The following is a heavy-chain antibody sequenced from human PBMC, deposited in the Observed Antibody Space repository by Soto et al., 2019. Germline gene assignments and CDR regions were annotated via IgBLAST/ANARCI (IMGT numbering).Heavy chain of an antibody. CDR3: AGRLGGTGTMGRYFDY. CDR1: GGSISSGGYY. J-gene: IGHJ4*02. D-gene: IGHD1-1*01. V-gene: IGHV4-31*03. Sequence: QVQLQESGPGLVKPSHTLSLTCTVSGGSISSGGYYWSWIRQHPGKGLEWIGYIYYSGSTYYNPSLKSRVTISVDTSKNQFSLKLSSVTAADTAVYYCAGRLGGTGTMGRYFDYWGQGTLVTVSS. CDR2: IYYSGST.